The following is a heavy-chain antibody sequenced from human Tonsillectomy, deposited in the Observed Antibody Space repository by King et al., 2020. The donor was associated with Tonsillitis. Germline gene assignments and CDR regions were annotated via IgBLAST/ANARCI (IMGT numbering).Heavy chain of an antibody. Sequence: VQLVESGGGLVEPGGSLRLSCAASGFAFSNSAMSWVRQAPGKGLEGVSTVSSSGDKTNYADSVKGRFTISRDNSKNSLYLKMNSLRAEDTAAYYCAKQTGFTVSYEMDVWGQGTTVTVTS. CDR2: VSSSGDKT. D-gene: IGHD4-17*01. V-gene: IGHV3-23*04. J-gene: IGHJ6*02. CDR1: GFAFSNSA. CDR3: AKQTGFTVSYEMDV.